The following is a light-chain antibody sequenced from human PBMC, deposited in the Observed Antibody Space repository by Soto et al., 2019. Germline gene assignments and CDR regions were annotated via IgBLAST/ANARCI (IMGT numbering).Light chain of an antibody. V-gene: IGKV1-39*01. Sequence: DLQMTQSPSSLSASVGDRVTITCRASQSISSYLNWYQQKPGKAPKLLIYAASSLQSGVPSRFSGSGSGTDFTLTISSLQPEDFAPYYCQQSYSTPPSFGQGTKLEIK. J-gene: IGKJ2*01. CDR1: QSISSY. CDR2: AAS. CDR3: QQSYSTPPS.